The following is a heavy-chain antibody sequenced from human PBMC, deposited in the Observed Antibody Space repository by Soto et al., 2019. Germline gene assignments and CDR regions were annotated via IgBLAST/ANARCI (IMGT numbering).Heavy chain of an antibody. CDR2: INPNSGGT. V-gene: IGHV1-2*02. CDR3: ARGGCSGGSCCPNEHDY. CDR1: GYTFTGYY. J-gene: IGHJ4*02. Sequence: QVQLVQSGAEVKKPGASVKVSCKASGYTFTGYYMHWVRQAPGQGLEWMGWINPNSGGTNYAQKFQGRVTMTRDTSISTAYMELSRLRSDDTAVYYCARGGCSGGSCCPNEHDYWGQGTLVTVSS. D-gene: IGHD2-15*01.